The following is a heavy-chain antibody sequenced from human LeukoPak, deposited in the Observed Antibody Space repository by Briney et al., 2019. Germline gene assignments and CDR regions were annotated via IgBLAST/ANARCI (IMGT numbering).Heavy chain of an antibody. CDR3: AKSGRDGYNFVYYFDY. D-gene: IGHD5-24*01. V-gene: IGHV3-23*01. Sequence: GGSLRLSCAASGFTFSSYAMSWVRQAPGKGLEWVSVISGSDGGTYCADSVKGRFTISRDNSKKTLFLQMKSLRAEDTAVYYCAKSGRDGYNFVYYFDYWGQGTLVTVSS. J-gene: IGHJ4*02. CDR1: GFTFSSYA. CDR2: ISGSDGGT.